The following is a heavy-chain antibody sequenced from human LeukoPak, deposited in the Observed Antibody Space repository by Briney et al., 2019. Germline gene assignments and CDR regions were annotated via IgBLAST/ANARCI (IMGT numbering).Heavy chain of an antibody. Sequence: ASVKVSCKASGGTFSSYAISWVRQAPGQGLEWMGGIIPIFGTANYAQKFQGRVTITADKSTSTAYMELSSLRSEDTAVYYCASENSDSGYDPGLDYWGQGTLVTVSS. CDR3: ASENSDSGYDPGLDY. D-gene: IGHD5-12*01. CDR1: GGTFSSYA. V-gene: IGHV1-69*06. CDR2: IIPIFGTA. J-gene: IGHJ4*02.